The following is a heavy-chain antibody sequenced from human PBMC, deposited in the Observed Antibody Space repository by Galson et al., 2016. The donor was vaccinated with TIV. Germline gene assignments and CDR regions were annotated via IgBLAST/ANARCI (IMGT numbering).Heavy chain of an antibody. CDR1: GGTFSSNV. CDR3: AKDRNTAMDTYHFYYGMDV. Sequence: SVKVSCKASGGTFSSNVFNWVRQAPGQGLEWMGDIIPLFGSANYAQKFQGRATITADRSTSTVYMALTSLTSEDSALYYCAKDRNTAMDTYHFYYGMDVWGQGTTVTVSS. J-gene: IGHJ6*02. CDR2: IIPLFGSA. D-gene: IGHD5-18*01. V-gene: IGHV1-69*06.